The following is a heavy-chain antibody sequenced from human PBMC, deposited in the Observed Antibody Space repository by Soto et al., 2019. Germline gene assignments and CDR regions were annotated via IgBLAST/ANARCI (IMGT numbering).Heavy chain of an antibody. D-gene: IGHD3-22*01. CDR1: NYSFTTYG. Sequence: ASVKVSCKASNYSFTTYGVSWVRQAPGQGLEWMGWISPYSENTNYARKFQDRVTLTTDTSTNMAYMELKSLRYDDTAVYFCARDSYFDNSGYYYDSWGQGTLVTVSS. CDR2: ISPYSENT. V-gene: IGHV1-18*04. J-gene: IGHJ5*01. CDR3: ARDSYFDNSGYYYDS.